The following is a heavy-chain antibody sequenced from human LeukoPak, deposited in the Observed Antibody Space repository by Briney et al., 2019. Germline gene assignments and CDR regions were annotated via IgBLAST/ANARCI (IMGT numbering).Heavy chain of an antibody. V-gene: IGHV3-53*01. CDR3: TRGEPHVGALGQH. CDR1: GFSVSSHF. J-gene: IGHJ1*01. D-gene: IGHD1-26*01. CDR2: IYSGGST. Sequence: GGSLRLSCAASGFSVSSHFMSWVRQAPGEGLEWVSVIYSGGSTFYADSVKGRFTISRDNSKNTLYLQLNSLRAEDTAVYYCTRGEPHVGALGQHWGQGTVVTVSS.